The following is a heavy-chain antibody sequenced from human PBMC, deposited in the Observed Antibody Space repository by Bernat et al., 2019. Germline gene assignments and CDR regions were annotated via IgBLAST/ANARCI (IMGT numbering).Heavy chain of an antibody. J-gene: IGHJ4*02. CDR3: ASWEAAAGTGDGDY. CDR2: ISYDGRNK. Sequence: QVQLVESGGGVVQPGRSLRLSCAASGFTFSSYAMHWVRQAPGKGLEWVAVISYDGRNKYYADSVKGRFTISRDNSKNTLYLQMNSLRAEDTAVYYCASWEAAAGTGDGDYWGQGTLVTVSS. D-gene: IGHD6-13*01. CDR1: GFTFSSYA. V-gene: IGHV3-30*04.